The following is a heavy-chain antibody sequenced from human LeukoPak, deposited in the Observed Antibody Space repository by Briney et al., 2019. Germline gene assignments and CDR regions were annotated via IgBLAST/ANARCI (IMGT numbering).Heavy chain of an antibody. CDR2: ISSSGGTI. Sequence: GGSLRLSCAASGFTFSDYYMSWIRQAPGKGLEWVSYISSSGGTIYYADSVKGRFTISRDNSKNTLYLQMNSLRAEDAAVYYCAYGFWSGYFDVWGQGTPVTVSS. D-gene: IGHD3-3*01. CDR1: GFTFSDYY. CDR3: AYGFWSGYFDV. J-gene: IGHJ5*01. V-gene: IGHV3-11*04.